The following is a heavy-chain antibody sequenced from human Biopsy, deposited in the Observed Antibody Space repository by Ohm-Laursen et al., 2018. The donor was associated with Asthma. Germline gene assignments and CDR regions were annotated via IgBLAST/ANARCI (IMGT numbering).Heavy chain of an antibody. CDR1: GFTFSSYG. CDR2: IWYDGSNK. D-gene: IGHD3-3*01. V-gene: IGHV3-33*01. CDR3: ARSIYDFWSGYYGMDV. Sequence: SLRLSCTASGFTFSSYGMHWVRQAPGKGLEWVAVIWYDGSNKYYADSVKGRFTISRDNSKNTLYLQMNSLGAEDTAVYYCARSIYDFWSGYYGMDVWGQGTTVTVSS. J-gene: IGHJ6*02.